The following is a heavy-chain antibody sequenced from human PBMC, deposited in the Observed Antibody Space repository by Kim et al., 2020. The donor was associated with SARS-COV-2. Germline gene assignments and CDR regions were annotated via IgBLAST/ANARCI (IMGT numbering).Heavy chain of an antibody. J-gene: IGHJ4*02. D-gene: IGHD5-12*01. V-gene: IGHV4-39*01. Sequence: SETLSLTCTVSGGSISSSSYYWGWIRQPPGKGLEWIGSIYYSGSTYYNPSLKSRVTISVDTSKNQFSLKLSSVTAADTAVYYCARGVEMATIIYFDYWGQGTLVTVSS. CDR3: ARGVEMATIIYFDY. CDR1: GGSISSSSYY. CDR2: IYYSGST.